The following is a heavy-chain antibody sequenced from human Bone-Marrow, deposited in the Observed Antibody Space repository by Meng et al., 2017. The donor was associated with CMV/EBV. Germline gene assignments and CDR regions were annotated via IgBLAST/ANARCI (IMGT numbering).Heavy chain of an antibody. V-gene: IGHV3-33*06. CDR1: YG. CDR3: AKDSSRGFCSSTSCYRSYFDY. Sequence: YGMHWVRQAAGKGLEWVAVIWYDGSNKYYADSVKGRFTISRDNSKNTLYLQMNSLRAEDTAVYYCAKDSSRGFCSSTSCYRSYFDYWGQGTLVTVSS. CDR2: IWYDGSNK. D-gene: IGHD2-2*02. J-gene: IGHJ4*02.